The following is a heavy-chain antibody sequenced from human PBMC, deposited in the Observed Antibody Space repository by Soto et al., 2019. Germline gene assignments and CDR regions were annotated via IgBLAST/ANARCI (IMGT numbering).Heavy chain of an antibody. CDR1: GFTFSSYG. D-gene: IGHD3-3*01. V-gene: IGHV3-33*01. J-gene: IGHJ4*02. CDR2: IWYDGSNK. CDR3: ARTALDYDFWSGPEFDY. Sequence: PGGSLRLSCAASGFTFSSYGMHWVRQAPGKGLEWVAVIWYDGSNKYYADSVKGRFTISRDNSKNTLYLQMNSLRAEDTAVYYCARTALDYDFWSGPEFDYWGQGTLVTVSS.